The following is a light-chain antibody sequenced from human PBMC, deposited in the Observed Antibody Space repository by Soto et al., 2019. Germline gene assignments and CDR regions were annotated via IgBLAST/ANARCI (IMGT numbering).Light chain of an antibody. CDR2: GAT. CDR3: QQANSFPIT. CDR1: QSISSN. Sequence: EILMTQSQDTLSVSLGERATLSCRASQSISSNLAWYQQKPGQAPRLLIYGATTRATGVPARFSGGRSGTEFTLTISSLQSEDFATYYCQQANSFPITFGQGTRLEI. J-gene: IGKJ5*01. V-gene: IGKV3-15*01.